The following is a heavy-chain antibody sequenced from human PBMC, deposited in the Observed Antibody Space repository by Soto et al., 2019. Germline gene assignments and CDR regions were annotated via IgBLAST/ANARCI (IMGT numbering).Heavy chain of an antibody. CDR2: ISGSGGDT. J-gene: IGHJ4*02. V-gene: IGHV3-23*01. D-gene: IGHD4-17*01. Sequence: EVQLLESGGGLVQPGGSLSLSCAASGFTFSSYAMSWVRQAPGKGLEWISAISGSGGDTYYADSEKGRFTISRDNSKDTLYLQMNNLRAEDTAVYYCTKGALTVLPYFDYWGQGTLVTVSS. CDR3: TKGALTVLPYFDY. CDR1: GFTFSSYA.